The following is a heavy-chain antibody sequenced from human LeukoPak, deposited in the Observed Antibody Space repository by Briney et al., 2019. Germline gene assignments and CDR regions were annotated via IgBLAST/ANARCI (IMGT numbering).Heavy chain of an antibody. CDR3: ARARSPSSGYLLRDHNWFDP. Sequence: EASVKVSCKASGYTFTSYGISWVRQAPGQGLEWMGGIIPIFGTANYAQKVQGRVTITTDESTTTAYMELSSLRSEDTAVYYCARARSPSSGYLLRDHNWFDPWGQGTLVTVSS. D-gene: IGHD3-22*01. J-gene: IGHJ5*02. CDR1: GYTFTSYG. V-gene: IGHV1-69*05. CDR2: IIPIFGTA.